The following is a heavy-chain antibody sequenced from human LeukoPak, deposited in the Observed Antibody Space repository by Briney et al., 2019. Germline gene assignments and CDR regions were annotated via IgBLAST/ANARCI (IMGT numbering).Heavy chain of an antibody. CDR1: GGTFSSYA. D-gene: IGHD3-3*01. J-gene: IGHJ4*02. CDR2: IIPIFGTA. CDR3: ARDAYDFWSGYYMGSFDY. V-gene: IGHV1-69*05. Sequence: SVKVSCKXSGGTFSSYAISWVRQAPGRGLEWMGRIIPIFGTANYSQEFQGRVTITTDESTSTAYMELSSLRSEDTAVYYCARDAYDFWSGYYMGSFDYWGQGTLVTVSS.